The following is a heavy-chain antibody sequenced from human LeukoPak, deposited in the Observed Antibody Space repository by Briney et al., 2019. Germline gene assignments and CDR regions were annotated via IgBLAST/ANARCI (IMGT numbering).Heavy chain of an antibody. D-gene: IGHD3-22*01. CDR2: IYSGGST. CDR1: GFTVSSNY. Sequence: PGGSLRLSCAASGFTVSSNYMSWVRQAPGKGLEWVSVIYSGGSTYYADSVKGRFTISRDNSKNTLYLQMNSLRAEDTAVYYCARVTPCYYDSSGYYYAGYDAFDIWGQGTMVTVSS. CDR3: ARVTPCYYDSSGYYYAGYDAFDI. V-gene: IGHV3-66*02. J-gene: IGHJ3*02.